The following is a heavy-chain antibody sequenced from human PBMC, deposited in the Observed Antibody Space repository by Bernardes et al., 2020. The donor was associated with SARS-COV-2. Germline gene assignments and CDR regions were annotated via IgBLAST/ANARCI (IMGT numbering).Heavy chain of an antibody. Sequence: GGSLRLSCETSGFTFSSNGMNWVRQAPGKGLEWVAVIWNDGSNKYYADSVNGRFTIAIDNSKNKLYLQMNSLRAEDTAVYYCERDGIVVGTGGMDVWGQGNTVTGTS. J-gene: IGHJ6*02. CDR3: ERDGIVVGTGGMDV. CDR1: GFTFSSNG. V-gene: IGHV3-33*08. D-gene: IGHD2-15*01. CDR2: IWNDGSNK.